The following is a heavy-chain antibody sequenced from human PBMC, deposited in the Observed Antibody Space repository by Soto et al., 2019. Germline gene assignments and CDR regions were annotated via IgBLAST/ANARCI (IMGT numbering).Heavy chain of an antibody. CDR2: INPNSGGT. J-gene: IGHJ4*02. CDR1: GYTFSDYY. V-gene: IGHV1-2*02. CDR3: ARRSSGWSDY. Sequence: ASVKVSCKASGYTFSDYYMHWVRQAPGQGLEWMGWINPNSGGTNYAQKFQGRVTMTRDTSISTAYMELSSLTSDDTAMYYCARRSSGWSDYWGQGTLVTVSS. D-gene: IGHD6-19*01.